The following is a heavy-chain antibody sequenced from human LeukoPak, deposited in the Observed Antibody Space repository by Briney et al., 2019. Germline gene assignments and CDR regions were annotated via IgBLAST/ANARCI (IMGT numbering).Heavy chain of an antibody. J-gene: IGHJ4*02. Sequence: PSETLSLTCTVSGGSISTSNYYWGWIRQPPGKGLEWIGEINHSGSTNYNPSLKSRVTISVDTSKNQFSLKLSSVTAADTAVYYCARRRYSYGYFPAPVDYWGQGTLVTVSS. CDR1: GGSISTSNYY. CDR3: ARRRYSYGYFPAPVDY. V-gene: IGHV4-39*07. CDR2: INHSGST. D-gene: IGHD5-18*01.